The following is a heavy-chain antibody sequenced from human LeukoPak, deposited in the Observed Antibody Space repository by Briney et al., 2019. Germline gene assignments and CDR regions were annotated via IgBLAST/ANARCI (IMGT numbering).Heavy chain of an antibody. V-gene: IGHV3-33*01. D-gene: IGHD1-26*01. CDR2: IWYDGSNK. J-gene: IGHJ6*02. CDR1: GFTYSSYG. CDR3: ARVDGRELRYGMDV. Sequence: GGSLSLSCAASGFTYSSYGMHWVRRAPGKGLEWVAVIWYDGSNKYYADSVKGRFTISRDNSKNTLYLQMNSLRAEDTAVYYCARVDGRELRYGMDVWSQGTTVTVSS.